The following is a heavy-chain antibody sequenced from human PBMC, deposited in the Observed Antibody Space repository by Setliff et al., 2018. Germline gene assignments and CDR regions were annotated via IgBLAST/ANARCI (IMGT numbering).Heavy chain of an antibody. D-gene: IGHD1-1*01. CDR1: GGSISSYY. CDR3: ARTTGSTHNWLDP. Sequence: SETLSLTCTVSGGSISSYYWSWIRQPPGKGLEWIGYIYNSGSTNYNPSLKSRVTISVDTSKNQISLKLTSVTAADTAVYYCARTTGSTHNWLDPWGPGTLVTVSS. V-gene: IGHV4-59*08. CDR2: IYNSGST. J-gene: IGHJ5*02.